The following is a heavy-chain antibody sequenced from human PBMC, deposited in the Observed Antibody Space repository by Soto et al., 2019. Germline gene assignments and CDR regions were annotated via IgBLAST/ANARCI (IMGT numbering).Heavy chain of an antibody. CDR2: IRDKPMGYTT. J-gene: IGHJ4*02. CDR1: GFTFSDHY. CDR3: ARPRRRGWSDTYFVY. V-gene: IGHV3-72*01. Sequence: VGSLRLSCVVSGFTFSDHYMDWVRQAPGKGLEWVGRIRDKPMGYTTEYAASVKGRFTISRDDSRNSLFLQLNSLKTEDTAVYYCARPRRRGWSDTYFVYRGQGALVTVS. D-gene: IGHD6-19*01.